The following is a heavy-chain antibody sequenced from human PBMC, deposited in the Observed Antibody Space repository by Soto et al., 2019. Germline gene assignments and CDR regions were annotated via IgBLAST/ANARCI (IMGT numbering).Heavy chain of an antibody. CDR1: GFTFSSSG. D-gene: IGHD3-22*01. Sequence: GGSLRLSCAVSGFTFSSSGMSWVRQAPGKGLEWVSGISGSGDRIFYADSVKGRFTISRDNSKNTLYLQMNSLRPDDTAVYYCAKVEGYHYGAPYYFDYWGQGTLVTVSS. CDR2: ISGSGDRI. CDR3: AKVEGYHYGAPYYFDY. J-gene: IGHJ4*02. V-gene: IGHV3-23*01.